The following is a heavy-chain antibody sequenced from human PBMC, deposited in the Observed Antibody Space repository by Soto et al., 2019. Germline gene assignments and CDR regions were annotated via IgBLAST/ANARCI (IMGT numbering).Heavy chain of an antibody. CDR3: ARAQLVGYYYDY. CDR2: IYYSGST. J-gene: IGHJ4*02. D-gene: IGHD2-2*01. V-gene: IGHV4-30-4*08. CDR1: GGSINSGDDY. Sequence: QVQLQESGPGLVKPSQTLFLTCIVSGGSINSGDDYWIWIRQPPGKGLEWIGYIYYSGSTYYNPYLKGQVIISVDKDKTQLSLKLSSVTAADTAVYYCARAQLVGYYYDYWGQGTLLTVSS.